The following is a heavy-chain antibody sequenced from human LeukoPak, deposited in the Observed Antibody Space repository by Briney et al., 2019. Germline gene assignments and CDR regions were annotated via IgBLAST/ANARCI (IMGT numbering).Heavy chain of an antibody. J-gene: IGHJ3*02. Sequence: GGSLRLSCAASGFTFSSYEMNWVRQAPGKGLEWVSYISSSGSTIYYADSVKGRFTISRDNAKNSLYLQMNSLRAEDTAVYYCASPYSSSWYSTAFDIWGQGTMVTVSS. CDR2: ISSSGSTI. D-gene: IGHD6-13*01. V-gene: IGHV3-48*03. CDR3: ASPYSSSWYSTAFDI. CDR1: GFTFSSYE.